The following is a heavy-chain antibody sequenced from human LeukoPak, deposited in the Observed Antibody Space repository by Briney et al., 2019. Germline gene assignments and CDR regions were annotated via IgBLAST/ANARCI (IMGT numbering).Heavy chain of an antibody. CDR3: ARLRTYGSDY. J-gene: IGHJ4*02. D-gene: IGHD3-10*01. V-gene: IGHV3-74*01. CDR2: INGDESDT. CDR1: GFTFSNYW. Sequence: GGSLRLSCVASGFTFSNYWMHWVRQAPGKGLIWVSRINGDESDTTYADSVKGRFTISRDNAKNTLYLQMNSLRAEDTAVYYCARLRTYGSDYWGQGTLVTVSS.